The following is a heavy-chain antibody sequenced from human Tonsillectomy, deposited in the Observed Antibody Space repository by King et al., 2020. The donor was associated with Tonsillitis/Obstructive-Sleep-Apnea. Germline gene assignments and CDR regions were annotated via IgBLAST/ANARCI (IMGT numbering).Heavy chain of an antibody. D-gene: IGHD1-14*01. V-gene: IGHV4-39*01. CDR2: LYYSGTT. Sequence: QLQESGPGLVKPSETLSLTCTVSGGSISSSSYYWGWIRQPPGKGLEWIGSLYYSGTTYYNPSLKSRVTISVDTSKNQFSLKLSSVTAADTAVYYCARRLDSVTHYYYYMDVWGKGTTVTVSS. CDR3: ARRLDSVTHYYYYMDV. CDR1: GGSISSSSYY. J-gene: IGHJ6*03.